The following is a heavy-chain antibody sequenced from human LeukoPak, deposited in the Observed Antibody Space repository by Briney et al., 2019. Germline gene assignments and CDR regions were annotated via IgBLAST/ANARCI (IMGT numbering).Heavy chain of an antibody. J-gene: IGHJ5*02. CDR3: ARGATSTVTRWFDP. V-gene: IGHV4-34*01. CDR1: GGSFSGYY. CDR2: INHSGST. Sequence: SETLSLTCAVYGGSFSGYYWSWIRQPPGKGLEWVGEINHSGSTNYNPSLESRVTISVDTSKNQFSLKLSSVTAADAAVYYCARGATSTVTRWFDPWGQGTLVTVSS. D-gene: IGHD4-17*01.